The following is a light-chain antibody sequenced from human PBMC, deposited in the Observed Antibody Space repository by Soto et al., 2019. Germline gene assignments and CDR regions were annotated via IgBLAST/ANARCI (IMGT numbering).Light chain of an antibody. J-gene: IGKJ2*01. CDR2: GAS. Sequence: EIVLTQSPGTLSLSPGERATLSCRASQSVSSSYLTWYQQKPGQAPRLLIFGASSRATGIPDRFSGSWSGTDFTLTISRLEPEDSAVYCCHQYGSSPYMHTFGQGTKLEIK. V-gene: IGKV3-20*01. CDR3: HQYGSSPYMHT. CDR1: QSVSSSY.